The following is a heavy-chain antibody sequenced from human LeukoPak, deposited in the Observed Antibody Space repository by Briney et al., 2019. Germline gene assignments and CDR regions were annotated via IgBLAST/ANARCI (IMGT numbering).Heavy chain of an antibody. J-gene: IGHJ4*02. CDR3: ARVSPNTAMVSFDN. V-gene: IGHV1-2*02. D-gene: IGHD5-18*01. CDR2: INPNSGGT. Sequence: ASVKVSCKASGYTFTGYYMHWVRQAPGQGLEWMGWINPNSGGTNYAQKFQGRVTMTRDTSISTAYMELSRLRSDDTAVYYCARVSPNTAMVSFDNWGQGTLVTVSS. CDR1: GYTFTGYY.